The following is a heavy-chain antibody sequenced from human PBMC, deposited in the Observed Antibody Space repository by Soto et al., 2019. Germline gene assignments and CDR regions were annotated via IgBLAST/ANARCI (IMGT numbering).Heavy chain of an antibody. CDR3: AKDFSDIWDYRRDFDY. CDR1: GFTFSSYA. D-gene: IGHD1-7*01. CDR2: ISSNGGSI. Sequence: GGSLRLSCAASGFTFSSYAMHWVRQAPGKGLEYVSAISSNGGSIYYGKYVKGRFTISRDNAKNSLYLQMNSLTPEDTALYYCAKDFSDIWDYRRDFDYWGQGTLVTVSS. V-gene: IGHV3-64*01. J-gene: IGHJ4*02.